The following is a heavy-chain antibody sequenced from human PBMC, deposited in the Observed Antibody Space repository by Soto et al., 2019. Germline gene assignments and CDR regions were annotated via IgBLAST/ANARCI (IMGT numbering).Heavy chain of an antibody. CDR3: AKNFAGRAAAGPVPYYYYYGMDV. V-gene: IGHV3-23*01. CDR2: ISGSGGST. D-gene: IGHD6-13*01. Sequence: PGGSLRLSCAASGFTFSSYAMSWVRQAPGKGLEWVSAISGSGGSTYYADSVKGRSTISRDNSKNTLYLQMNSLRAEDTAAYYCAKNFAGRAAAGPVPYYYYYGMDVWGQGTTVTVSS. CDR1: GFTFSSYA. J-gene: IGHJ6*02.